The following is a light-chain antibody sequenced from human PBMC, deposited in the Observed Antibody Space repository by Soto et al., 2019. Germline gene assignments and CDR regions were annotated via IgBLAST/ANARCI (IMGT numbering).Light chain of an antibody. V-gene: IGKV3-15*01. J-gene: IGKJ5*01. Sequence: EIVLTQSPDTLSVSPGERATLSCGASQSVSGNLAWYQQKPGQAPRLLIYDTSTRATGIPARFSGSGSGTEFTLTISSLQSEDFAVYYCQQYNNWPPITFGQGTRLEIK. CDR1: QSVSGN. CDR3: QQYNNWPPIT. CDR2: DTS.